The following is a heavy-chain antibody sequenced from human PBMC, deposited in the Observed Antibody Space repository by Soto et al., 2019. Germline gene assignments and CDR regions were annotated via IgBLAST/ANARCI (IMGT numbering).Heavy chain of an antibody. D-gene: IGHD4-17*01. CDR3: ARDRNKGFGDYVNFDY. CDR1: GYTFTSYG. V-gene: IGHV1-18*01. J-gene: IGHJ4*02. CDR2: ISAYNGNT. Sequence: ASVKVSCKASGYTFTSYGISWVRQAPGQGLEWMGWISAYNGNTNYAQKLQGRVTMTTDTSTSTAYMELRSLRSDDTAVYYCARDRNKGFGDYVNFDYWGQGTLVTVSS.